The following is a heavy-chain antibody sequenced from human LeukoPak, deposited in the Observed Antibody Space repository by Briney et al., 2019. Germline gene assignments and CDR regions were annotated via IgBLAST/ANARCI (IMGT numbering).Heavy chain of an antibody. D-gene: IGHD2/OR15-2a*01. J-gene: IGHJ4*02. CDR2: INSDGSST. Sequence: GGSLRLSCAASGFTFSNYWMHWVRQAPGKGLVWVSRINSDGSSTRYADPVKGRFTISRDNAKNTLYLQMNSLRAEDTAVYYCAREARIYIPKEGGDYFDYWGQGTLVTVSS. CDR3: AREARIYIPKEGGDYFDY. V-gene: IGHV3-74*01. CDR1: GFTFSNYW.